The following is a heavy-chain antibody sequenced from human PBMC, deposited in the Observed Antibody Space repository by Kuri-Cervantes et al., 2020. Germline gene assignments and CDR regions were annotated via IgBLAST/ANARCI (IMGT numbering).Heavy chain of an antibody. D-gene: IGHD5-18*01. J-gene: IGHJ6*02. CDR1: GFTFDDYA. CDR3: ARDVRPMVRSYYYHGMDV. V-gene: IGHV3-9*01. Sequence: GGSLRLSCAASGFTFDDYAMHWVRQAPGKGLEWVSGISWNSGSIGYADSVKGRFTISRDNAKNSLYLQMNSLRAEDTAVYYCARDVRPMVRSYYYHGMDVWGPGTTVTVSS. CDR2: ISWNSGSI.